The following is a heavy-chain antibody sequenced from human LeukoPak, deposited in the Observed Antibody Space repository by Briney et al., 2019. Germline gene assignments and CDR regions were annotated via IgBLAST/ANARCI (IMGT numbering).Heavy chain of an antibody. CDR1: GGSISSGGYS. J-gene: IGHJ4*02. CDR3: ARVRYYGSGSLNFDY. Sequence: SETLSLTCAVSGGSISSGGYSWSWIRQPPGKGLEWIGYIYHSGSTYYNPSLKSRVTISVDRSKNQFSLKLSSVTAADTAVYYCARVRYYGSGSLNFDYWGQGTLVTVSS. CDR2: IYHSGST. D-gene: IGHD3-10*01. V-gene: IGHV4-30-2*01.